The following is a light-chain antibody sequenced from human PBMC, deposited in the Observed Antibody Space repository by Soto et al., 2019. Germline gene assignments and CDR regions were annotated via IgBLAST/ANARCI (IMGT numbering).Light chain of an antibody. CDR3: QQYYSYPQT. J-gene: IGKJ1*01. Sequence: AIRMTQSPSSLSASTGDRVTITCRASQGISSYLAWYQQKPGKAPKLLIYAASTLQSVVPSRFSGSGSGTDFTLTISCLQSEDFATYYCQQYYSYPQTFGQGTKVDIK. CDR1: QGISSY. CDR2: AAS. V-gene: IGKV1-8*01.